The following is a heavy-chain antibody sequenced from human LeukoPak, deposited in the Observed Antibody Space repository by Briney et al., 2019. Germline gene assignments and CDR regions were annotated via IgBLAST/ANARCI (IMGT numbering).Heavy chain of an antibody. Sequence: ASVKVSCKASGYTFTSYAMNWVRQAPGQGLEWMGWINTNTVNPTYAQGFTGRFVFSLDTSFSTAYLQISSLKAEDTAVYYCARDAGTMVRGVIGATGGYWGQGTLVTVSS. CDR2: INTNTVNP. J-gene: IGHJ4*02. CDR3: ARDAGTMVRGVIGATGGY. CDR1: GYTFTSYA. V-gene: IGHV7-4-1*02. D-gene: IGHD3-10*01.